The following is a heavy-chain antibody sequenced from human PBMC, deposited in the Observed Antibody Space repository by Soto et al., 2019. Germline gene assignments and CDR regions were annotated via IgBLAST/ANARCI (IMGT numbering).Heavy chain of an antibody. CDR1: GGTFSSYA. Sequence: GASVKVSCTASGGTFSSYAISWVRQAPGQGLEWMGGIIPIFGTANYAQKFQGRVTITADESTSTAYMELSSLRSEDTAVYYCARFEAVYDYVWGSYRLNWFAPWGQGTLVTVSP. V-gene: IGHV1-69*13. D-gene: IGHD3-16*02. CDR2: IIPIFGTA. J-gene: IGHJ5*02. CDR3: ARFEAVYDYVWGSYRLNWFAP.